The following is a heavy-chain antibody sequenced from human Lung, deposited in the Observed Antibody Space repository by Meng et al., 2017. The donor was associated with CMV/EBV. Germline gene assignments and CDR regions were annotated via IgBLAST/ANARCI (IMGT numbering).Heavy chain of an antibody. Sequence: GGSLRLXXAASGFDFKNYDMHWVRQAPGKGLEWVAVISHDERNIYYADSVRDRLTVSRDNSRSTVYLDMTSLRREDTAVYHCATLATKLGSDEYWGQGTLVTVSS. J-gene: IGHJ4*02. CDR1: GFDFKNYD. CDR2: ISHDERNI. D-gene: IGHD7-27*01. V-gene: IGHV3-30*03. CDR3: ATLATKLGSDEY.